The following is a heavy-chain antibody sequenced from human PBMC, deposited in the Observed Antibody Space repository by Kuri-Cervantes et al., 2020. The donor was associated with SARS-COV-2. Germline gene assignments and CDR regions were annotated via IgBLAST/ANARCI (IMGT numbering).Heavy chain of an antibody. Sequence: GGSLRLSCAASGFTFSGHWIHWVRQAPGKGLVWVSRINPDGSYTNNADSVKGRFTLSRDNAKNSLYLQMNSLRAEDTALYYCAKATTPNYYGMDVWGQGTTVTVSS. CDR1: GFTFSGHW. CDR2: INPDGSYT. V-gene: IGHV3-74*01. J-gene: IGHJ6*02. D-gene: IGHD5-12*01. CDR3: AKATTPNYYGMDV.